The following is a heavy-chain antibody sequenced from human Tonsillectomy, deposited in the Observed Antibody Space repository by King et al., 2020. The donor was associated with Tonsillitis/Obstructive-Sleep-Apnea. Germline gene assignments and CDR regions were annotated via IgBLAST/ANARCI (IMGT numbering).Heavy chain of an antibody. Sequence: VQLVQSGAEVKKPGASVKVSCKASGYTFTSYYLHWVRQAPGQGLEWMGITNTSGGSTSYAQKLQGRVTMTRDTSTSTVYMEMSSRRSEDTAVYYCARGSGVAVDVTIRDVWGTGTTVTVSS. CDR3: ARGSGVAVDVTIRDV. CDR2: TNTSGGST. D-gene: IGHD6-19*01. J-gene: IGHJ6*04. V-gene: IGHV1-46*01. CDR1: GYTFTSYY.